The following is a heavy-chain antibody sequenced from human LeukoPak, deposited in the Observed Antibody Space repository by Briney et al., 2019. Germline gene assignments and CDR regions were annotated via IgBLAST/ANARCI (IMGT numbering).Heavy chain of an antibody. J-gene: IGHJ4*02. CDR3: AREGLYDYVWGSYRHPRYFDY. CDR2: INHSGST. D-gene: IGHD3-16*02. Sequence: PSETLSLTCAVYGGSFSGYYWSWIRQPTGKGLEWIGEINHSGSTNYNPSLKSRVTISVDTSKNQFSLKLSSVTAEDTAVYYCAREGLYDYVWGSYRHPRYFDYWGQGTLVTVSS. CDR1: GGSFSGYY. V-gene: IGHV4-34*01.